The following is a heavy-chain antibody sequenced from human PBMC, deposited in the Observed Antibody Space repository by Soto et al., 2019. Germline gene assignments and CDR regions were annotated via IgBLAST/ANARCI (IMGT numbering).Heavy chain of an antibody. V-gene: IGHV4-61*01. CDR2: IYYSGST. Sequence: SETLSLTCTVSGGSVSSGSYYWSWIRQPPGKGLEWIGYIYYSGSTNYNPSLKSRVTISVXTSKNQFSLKLSSVTAADTAVYYXASTMIVIRVFDYWGKGTLVTDSS. CDR1: GGSVSSGSYY. CDR3: ASTMIVIRVFDY. J-gene: IGHJ4*02. D-gene: IGHD3-22*01.